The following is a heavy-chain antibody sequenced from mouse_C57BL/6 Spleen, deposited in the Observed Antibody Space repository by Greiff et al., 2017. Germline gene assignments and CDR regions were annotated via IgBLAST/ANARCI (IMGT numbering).Heavy chain of an antibody. Sequence: QVQLQQSGAELVKPGASVKLSCKASGYTFTEYTIHWVKQRSGQGLEWIGWFYPGSGSIKYNEKFKDKATLTAAKSSSTVYMELRRMTSEDSAVYFCARHEDYGNYVYAMDYWGQGTSVTVSS. CDR2: FYPGSGSI. CDR3: ARHEDYGNYVYAMDY. V-gene: IGHV1-62-2*01. J-gene: IGHJ4*01. CDR1: GYTFTEYT. D-gene: IGHD2-1*01.